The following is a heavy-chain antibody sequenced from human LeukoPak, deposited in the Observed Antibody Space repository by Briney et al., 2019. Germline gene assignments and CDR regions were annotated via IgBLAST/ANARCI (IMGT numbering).Heavy chain of an antibody. D-gene: IGHD3-10*01. CDR3: ASTYGSGSYADE. V-gene: IGHV1-69*04. CDR2: IIPILGIA. Sequence: SVKVSCKASGGTFSSYAISWVRQAPGRGLEWMGRIIPILGIANYAQKFQGRVTITADKSTSTAYMELSSLRSEDTAVYYCASTYGSGSYADEWGQGTLVTVSS. CDR1: GGTFSSYA. J-gene: IGHJ4*02.